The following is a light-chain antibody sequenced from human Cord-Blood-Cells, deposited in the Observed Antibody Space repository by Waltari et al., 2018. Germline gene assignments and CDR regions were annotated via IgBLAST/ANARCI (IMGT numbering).Light chain of an antibody. V-gene: IGLV2-8*01. CDR1: SSDVGGSNY. CDR3: SSYAGSNNVV. Sequence: QSALTQPPSAPGSPGQSVTISCTRTSSDVGGSNYVSWYQQHPGKAPKLMIYEVSKRPSGVPDRFSGSKSGNTASLTVSGLQAEDEADYYCSSYAGSNNVVFGGGTKLTVL. CDR2: EVS. J-gene: IGLJ2*01.